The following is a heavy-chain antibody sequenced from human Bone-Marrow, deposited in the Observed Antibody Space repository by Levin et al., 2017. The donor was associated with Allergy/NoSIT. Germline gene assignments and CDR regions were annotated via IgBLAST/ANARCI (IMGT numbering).Heavy chain of an antibody. D-gene: IGHD5/OR15-5a*01. V-gene: IGHV3-30-3*01. CDR3: SGKSVEYFRH. CDR1: GFTFSRYT. CDR2: ISHDGSNK. J-gene: IGHJ1*01. Sequence: PGGSLRLSCAASGFTFSRYTMHWVRQAPGKGLEWVAVISHDGSNKDYADSVKGRFTISRDNSKNTLYLQMNSLTVEDTAVYYCSGKSVEYFRHWGQGTLVTVSS.